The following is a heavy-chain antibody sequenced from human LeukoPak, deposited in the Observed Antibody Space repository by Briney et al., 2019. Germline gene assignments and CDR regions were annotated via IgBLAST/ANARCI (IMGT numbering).Heavy chain of an antibody. Sequence: GGSLRLSCAASGFTFSSYAMHWVRQAPGKGLEWVSAISGSGDSTYYADSVKGRFTISRDNSKNTLYLQMNSLRAEDTAVYYCAKSGSGWYRFDCWGQGTLVTVSS. CDR2: ISGSGDST. CDR3: AKSGSGWYRFDC. V-gene: IGHV3-23*01. CDR1: GFTFSSYA. J-gene: IGHJ4*02. D-gene: IGHD6-19*01.